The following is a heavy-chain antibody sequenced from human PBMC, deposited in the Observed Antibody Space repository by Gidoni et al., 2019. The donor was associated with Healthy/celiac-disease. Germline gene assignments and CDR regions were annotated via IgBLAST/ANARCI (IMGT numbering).Heavy chain of an antibody. D-gene: IGHD3-16*02. Sequence: EVQLLESGGGLVHTGGSPGLSCAACGFTFSCYAMSWVSQAPGQGLEWVSTISVYVGSTYYADSVKGRFTISRDNSKNTLYLQMNSLRAEDTAVYYCAKGLRLGELSLSFYYYGMDVWGQGTTVTVSS. V-gene: IGHV3-23*01. CDR1: GFTFSCYA. J-gene: IGHJ6*02. CDR2: ISVYVGST. CDR3: AKGLRLGELSLSFYYYGMDV.